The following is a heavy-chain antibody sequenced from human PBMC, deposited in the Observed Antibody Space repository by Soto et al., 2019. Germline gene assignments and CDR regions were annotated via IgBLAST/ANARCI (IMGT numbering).Heavy chain of an antibody. CDR1: GFTFSSYA. J-gene: IGHJ1*01. D-gene: IGHD3-10*01. Sequence: GGSLRLSCAASGFTFSSYAMHWVRQAPGKGLEWVAVISYDGSNKYYADSVKGRFTISRDNSKNTLYLQMNSLRAEDTAVYYCARGTLNGSGSYNLDYFQHWGQGTLVTVSS. CDR3: ARGTLNGSGSYNLDYFQH. CDR2: ISYDGSNK. V-gene: IGHV3-30*04.